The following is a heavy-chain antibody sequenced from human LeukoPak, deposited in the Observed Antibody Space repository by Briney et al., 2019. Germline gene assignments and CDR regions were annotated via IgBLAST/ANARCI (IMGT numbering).Heavy chain of an antibody. V-gene: IGHV4-39*01. CDR1: GGSISSSSYY. Sequence: KPSETLSLTCTVSGGSISSSSYYWGWIRQPPGKGLEWIGSIYYSGSTYYNPSLKSRVTISVDTSKNQFSLKLSSVTAADTAVYYCASEAWYGDYDNWGQGTLVTVSS. D-gene: IGHD4-17*01. CDR2: IYYSGST. CDR3: ASEAWYGDYDN. J-gene: IGHJ4*02.